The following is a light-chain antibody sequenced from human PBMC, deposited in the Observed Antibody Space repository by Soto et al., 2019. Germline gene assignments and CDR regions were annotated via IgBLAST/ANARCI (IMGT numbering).Light chain of an antibody. CDR2: KAT. CDR1: QSIGSW. CDR3: QQYNDFQYT. Sequence: DIQMTQSPSTLSASVGDGVTITCRASQSIGSWLAWYQQKPGKAPKLLIYKATNLQSGVPSRFSGSVSGTDFSITISRLQPVDYATYFCQQYNDFQYTFGPGTKLEI. V-gene: IGKV1-5*03. J-gene: IGKJ2*01.